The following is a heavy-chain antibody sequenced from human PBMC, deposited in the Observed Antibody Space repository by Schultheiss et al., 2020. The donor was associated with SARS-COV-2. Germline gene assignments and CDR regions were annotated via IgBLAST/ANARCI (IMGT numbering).Heavy chain of an antibody. CDR3: ASISSIAARMFDY. D-gene: IGHD6-6*01. J-gene: IGHJ4*02. Sequence: ASVKVSCKASGYTFTSYYMHWVRQAPGQGLEWMGIINPSGGSTSYAQKFQGRVTMTRDRSVSTAYMELSSLRSDDTAVYYCASISSIAARMFDYWGQGTLVTVSS. V-gene: IGHV1-46*01. CDR2: INPSGGST. CDR1: GYTFTSYY.